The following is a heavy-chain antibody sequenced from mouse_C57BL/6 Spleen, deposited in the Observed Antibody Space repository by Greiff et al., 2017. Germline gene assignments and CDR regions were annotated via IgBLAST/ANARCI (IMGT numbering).Heavy chain of an antibody. D-gene: IGHD4-1*02. J-gene: IGHJ4*01. V-gene: IGHV5-17*01. CDR3: ARPTGTWGYAMDY. Sequence: DVQLVESGGGLVKPGGSLKLSCAASGFTFSDYGMHWVRQAPEKGLEWVAYISSGSSTIYYADTVKGRFTISRDNAKNTLFLQMTSLRSEDTAMYYCARPTGTWGYAMDYWGQGTSVTVSS. CDR1: GFTFSDYG. CDR2: ISSGSSTI.